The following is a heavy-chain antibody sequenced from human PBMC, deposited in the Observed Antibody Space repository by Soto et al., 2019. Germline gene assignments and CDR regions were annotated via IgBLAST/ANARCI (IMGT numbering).Heavy chain of an antibody. Sequence: LRLSCAASGFTFSSYSMNWVRQAPGKGLEWVAVISYDGSNKYYADSVKGRFTISRDNSKNTLYLQMNSLRAEDTAVYYCARDRYSRNFDCWGQGTLVTVSS. CDR2: ISYDGSNK. J-gene: IGHJ4*02. CDR1: GFTFSSYS. D-gene: IGHD6-13*01. V-gene: IGHV3-30*03. CDR3: ARDRYSRNFDC.